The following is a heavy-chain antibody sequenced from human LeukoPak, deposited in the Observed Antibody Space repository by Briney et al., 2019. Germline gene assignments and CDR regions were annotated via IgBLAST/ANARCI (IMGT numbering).Heavy chain of an antibody. CDR1: GGSISSGYY. CDR3: ARPGVGY. D-gene: IGHD3-3*01. CDR2: IYHSGST. V-gene: IGHV4-38-2*02. J-gene: IGHJ4*02. Sequence: SETLSLTCTVSGGSISSGYYWGWIRQPPGKGLEWIGSIYHSGSTYYNPSLKSRVTISVDTSKNQFSLKLSSVTAADTAVYYCARPGVGYWGQGTLVTVSS.